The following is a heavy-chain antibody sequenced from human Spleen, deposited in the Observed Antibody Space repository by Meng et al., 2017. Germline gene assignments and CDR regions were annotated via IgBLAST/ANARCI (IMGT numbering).Heavy chain of an antibody. CDR2: IYYSGST. Sequence: QWQKSVPGLLKPSTTLSLTSTVSGDSISTSYYWAWIRQPPGKGLEWIANIYYSGSTYYNPSLKSRVTISVDTSKNQFSLKVSSVTAADTAVYYCARAGGWFDPWGQGSLVTVSS. D-gene: IGHD1-26*01. CDR3: ARAGGWFDP. V-gene: IGHV4-38-2*02. J-gene: IGHJ5*02. CDR1: GDSISTSYY.